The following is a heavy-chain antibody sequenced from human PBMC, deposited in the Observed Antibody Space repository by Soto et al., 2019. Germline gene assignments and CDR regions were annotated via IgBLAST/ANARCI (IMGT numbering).Heavy chain of an antibody. CDR2: IYYSGST. D-gene: IGHD5-12*01. V-gene: IGHV4-59*01. CDR1: GGSISSYY. CDR3: SSGYEQAPYYYYYMDV. Sequence: SETLSLTCTVSGGSISSYYWSWIRQPPGKGLEWIGYIYYSGSTNYNPSLKSRVTISVDTSKNQFSLKLSSVTAADTAVYYCSSGYEQAPYYYYYMDVWGKGTTVTVSS. J-gene: IGHJ6*03.